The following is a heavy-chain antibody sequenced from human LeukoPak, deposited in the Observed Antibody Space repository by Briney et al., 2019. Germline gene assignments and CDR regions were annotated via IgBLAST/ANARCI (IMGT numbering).Heavy chain of an antibody. V-gene: IGHV1-18*01. CDR2: ISAYNGNT. CDR3: ARDRGETYYYGMDV. D-gene: IGHD3-10*01. J-gene: IGHJ6*02. CDR1: GYTFTSYG. Sequence: GASVKVSCKASGYTFTSYGISWVRQAPGQGLEWMGWISAYNGNTNYAQKLQGRVTMTTDTSTSTAHMELRSLRSDDTAVYYCARDRGETYYYGMDVWGQGTTVTVSS.